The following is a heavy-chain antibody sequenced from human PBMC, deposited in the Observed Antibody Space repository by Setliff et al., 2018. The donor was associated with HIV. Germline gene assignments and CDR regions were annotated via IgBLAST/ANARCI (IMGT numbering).Heavy chain of an antibody. J-gene: IGHJ4*02. V-gene: IGHV3-15*01. CDR2: IKKKGDGGTT. CDR3: MDFAIAGAWDY. CDR1: GFIFSNAR. D-gene: IGHD6-13*01. Sequence: LRLSCAASGFIFSNARMNWVRQVPGKGLEWVGHIKKKGDGGTTEYATPVKGRFTISRDDSENMLYLQMNYLKTEDTAVYYCMDFAIAGAWDYWGQGALVTVSS.